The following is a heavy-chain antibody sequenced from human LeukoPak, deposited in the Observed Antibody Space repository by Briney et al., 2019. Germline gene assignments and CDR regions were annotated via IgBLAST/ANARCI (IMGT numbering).Heavy chain of an antibody. V-gene: IGHV3-21*04. CDR3: AKSITIFGVVIG. Sequence: PGGSLRLSCAASGFTFSVYNMNWVRQAPGKGLEWVASISSSGHYIYYADSVKGRFTISRDNAKDSLFLQMNSLRAEDTAVYYCAKSITIFGVVIGWGQGTLVTVSS. CDR2: ISSSGHYI. D-gene: IGHD3-3*01. J-gene: IGHJ4*02. CDR1: GFTFSVYN.